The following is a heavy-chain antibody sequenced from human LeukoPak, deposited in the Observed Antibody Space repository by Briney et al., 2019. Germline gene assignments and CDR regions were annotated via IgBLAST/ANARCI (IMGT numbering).Heavy chain of an antibody. J-gene: IGHJ4*02. Sequence: ASQTLSLXCTVSGGSISSGDYYWSWIRQPPGKGLEWIGYIYYSGITYYNPSLKSRVTISVDTSKNQFSLKLSSVTAADTAVYYCARVPFGVVIYFDYWGQGTLVTVSS. CDR3: ARVPFGVVIYFDY. CDR1: GGSISSGDYY. CDR2: IYYSGIT. D-gene: IGHD3-3*01. V-gene: IGHV4-30-4*08.